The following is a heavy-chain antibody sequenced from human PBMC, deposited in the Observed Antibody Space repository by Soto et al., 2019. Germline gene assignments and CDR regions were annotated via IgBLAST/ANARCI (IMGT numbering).Heavy chain of an antibody. J-gene: IGHJ6*02. CDR3: ASGKYYDFWSGYYRYGMDV. V-gene: IGHV3-48*02. Sequence: GGSLRLSCAASGFTFSSYSMNWVRQAPGKGLEWVSYISSSSSTIYYADSVKGRFTISRDNAKNSLYLQMNSLRDEDTAVYYCASGKYYDFWSGYYRYGMDVWGQGTTVTVS. CDR1: GFTFSSYS. D-gene: IGHD3-3*01. CDR2: ISSSSSTI.